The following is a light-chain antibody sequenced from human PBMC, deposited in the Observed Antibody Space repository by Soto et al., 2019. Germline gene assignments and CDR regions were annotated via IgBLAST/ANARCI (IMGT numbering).Light chain of an antibody. J-gene: IGKJ5*01. V-gene: IGKV3-20*01. CDR2: GAS. CDR3: QHYAGSPIT. Sequence: EIVLTQSPGTLSLSPGERATLSCRASQSVSSSLAWYQQKTGQAPRLLISGASNRATGIPDRFSGSGSGTDFTLTISRLETEDFALYHCQHYAGSPITFGQGTRLEIK. CDR1: QSVSSSL.